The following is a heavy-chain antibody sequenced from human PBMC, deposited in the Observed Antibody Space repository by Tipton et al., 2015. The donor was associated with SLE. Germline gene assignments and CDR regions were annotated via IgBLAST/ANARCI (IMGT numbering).Heavy chain of an antibody. V-gene: IGHV4-34*01. CDR3: ARIGEGTGDQGFDF. Sequence: TLSLTCAVYGGSFSGYYWSWIRQPPGKGLEWIGEINHSGSTNYIPSLKSRVTISVDTSKNQFSLKLSSVTAADTAVYYCARIGEGTGDQGFDFWGQGTLVTVSS. D-gene: IGHD3-10*01. J-gene: IGHJ4*02. CDR2: INHSGST. CDR1: GGSFSGYY.